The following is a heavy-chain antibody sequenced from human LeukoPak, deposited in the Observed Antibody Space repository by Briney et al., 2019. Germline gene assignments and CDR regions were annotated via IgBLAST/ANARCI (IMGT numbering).Heavy chain of an antibody. CDR1: GFTFSRYA. J-gene: IGHJ4*02. D-gene: IGHD3-3*01. Sequence: GGSLRLSCAASGFTFSRYAMSWVRQAPGKGLEWVSAISGSGGSTYYADSVKGRFTISRDNSKNTLYMQMNSLRAEDTAVYYCAKDGITIFGGPSYYFDYWGQGTLVTVSS. CDR2: ISGSGGST. CDR3: AKDGITIFGGPSYYFDY. V-gene: IGHV3-23*01.